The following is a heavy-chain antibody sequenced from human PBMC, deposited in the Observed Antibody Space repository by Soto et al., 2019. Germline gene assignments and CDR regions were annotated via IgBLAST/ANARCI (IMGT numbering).Heavy chain of an antibody. CDR3: AKVPRGSNFGYYNF. CDR1: GITFSDYG. CDR2: VWKDGSNR. Sequence: PGGSLRLSCAASGITFSDYGMHWFRQAPGKGLEWVAGVWKDGSNRYYVDSVKGRFTISRDNSKNTLYLQMNSLRDEDTAVYYCAKVPRGSNFGYYNFWGQGTLVTVSS. D-gene: IGHD5-18*01. V-gene: IGHV3-30*02. J-gene: IGHJ4*02.